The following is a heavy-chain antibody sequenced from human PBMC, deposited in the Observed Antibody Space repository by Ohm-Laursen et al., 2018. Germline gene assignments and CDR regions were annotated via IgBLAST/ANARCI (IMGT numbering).Heavy chain of an antibody. D-gene: IGHD5-24*01. CDR3: ARYSPVEMMIQGAFDI. V-gene: IGHV4-34*01. J-gene: IGHJ3*02. CDR2: INHIGRT. CDR1: GGSFSGYD. Sequence: SETLSLTCAVYGGSFSGYDWSWIRQPPGKGLEWIGEINHIGRTNYNPSLKSRVTISVDTSKNQVSLKLTSVTAADTAVYYCARYSPVEMMIQGAFDIWGQGTMLTVSS.